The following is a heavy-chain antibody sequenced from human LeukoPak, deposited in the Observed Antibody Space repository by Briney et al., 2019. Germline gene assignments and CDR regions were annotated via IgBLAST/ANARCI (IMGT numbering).Heavy chain of an antibody. V-gene: IGHV3-30*18. CDR3: AKDTPLRSEGDAFDI. CDR2: ISYDGSNK. Sequence: GGSLRLSCAASEFTFSSYGMHWVRQAPGKGLEWVAVISYDGSNKYYADSVKGRFTISRDNAKNSLYLQMNSLRAEDTALYYCAKDTPLRSEGDAFDIWGQGTMVTVSS. CDR1: EFTFSSYG. D-gene: IGHD3-3*01. J-gene: IGHJ3*02.